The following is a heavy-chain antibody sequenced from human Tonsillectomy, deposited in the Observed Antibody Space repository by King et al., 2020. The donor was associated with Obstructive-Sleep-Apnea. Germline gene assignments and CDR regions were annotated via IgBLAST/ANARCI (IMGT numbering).Heavy chain of an antibody. CDR3: ARGQKFRGGGLDN. J-gene: IGHJ4*02. V-gene: IGHV1-8*01. Sequence: VQLVESGAEVKKPGASVKVSCKASGYTFTSYDINWVRQAAGQGLEWMGWMNPYTGETGYAQKFRGKVTMTGDTSMSTGYLELSSLTPDDTAVFYCARGQKFRGGGLDNWGQGTLITVSS. CDR1: GYTFTSYD. CDR2: MNPYTGET. D-gene: IGHD3-10*01.